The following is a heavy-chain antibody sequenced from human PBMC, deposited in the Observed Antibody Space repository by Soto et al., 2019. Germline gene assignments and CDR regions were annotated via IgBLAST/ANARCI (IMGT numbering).Heavy chain of an antibody. V-gene: IGHV3-21*01. Sequence: PGGSLRLSCTASGFSFSNYSMNWVRQAPGKGLEWVSCISSSSSYIYYADSVRGRFTISRDNAKNSLYLQMDSLRVEDTALYYCAKGSRGYTYGTTDHWGQGALVTVS. CDR3: AKGSRGYTYGTTDH. CDR1: GFSFSNYS. D-gene: IGHD5-18*01. CDR2: ISSSSSYI. J-gene: IGHJ4*02.